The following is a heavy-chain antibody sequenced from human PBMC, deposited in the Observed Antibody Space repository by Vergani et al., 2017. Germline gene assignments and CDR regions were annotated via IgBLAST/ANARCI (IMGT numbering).Heavy chain of an antibody. CDR3: AKDRTVFDQLRYFDWLDAFDI. CDR2: ISAYNGNT. Sequence: QVQLVQSGAEVKKPGASVKVSCKASGYTFTSYGISWVRQAPGQGLEWMGWISAYNGNTNYAQKLQGRVTMTTDTSTSTAYMELRSLRSDDTAVYYCAKDRTVFDQLRYFDWLDAFDIWGQGTMVTVSS. D-gene: IGHD3-9*01. J-gene: IGHJ3*02. V-gene: IGHV1-18*04. CDR1: GYTFTSYG.